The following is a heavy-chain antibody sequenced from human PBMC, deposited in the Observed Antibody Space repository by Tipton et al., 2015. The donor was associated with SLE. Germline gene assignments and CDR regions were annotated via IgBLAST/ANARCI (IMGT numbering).Heavy chain of an antibody. J-gene: IGHJ4*02. CDR3: AGEPDY. CDR1: GGSISSGNYY. CDR2: VHISGST. Sequence: TLSLTCTVSGGSISSGNYYWGWIRQPAGKALEWIGRVHISGSTNYNPSLKSRVTISVDTSKNQFPLKLSSVTAADTAVYYCAGEPDYWGQGTLVTVSS. V-gene: IGHV4-61*02.